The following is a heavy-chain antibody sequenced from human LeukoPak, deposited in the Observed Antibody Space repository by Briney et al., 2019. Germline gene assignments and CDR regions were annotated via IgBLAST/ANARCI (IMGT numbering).Heavy chain of an antibody. J-gene: IGHJ4*02. CDR1: GFTFRSYA. CDR2: ISGSGGRT. Sequence: GGSLRLSCAASGFTFRSYAMSWVRQAPGKGLEWVSAISGSGGRTYYADSVKGRFTISRDNSKNTLYLQMNSLRAEDTAVYYCARDSPYSGNYSPIDYWGQGTLVTVSS. D-gene: IGHD1-26*01. CDR3: ARDSPYSGNYSPIDY. V-gene: IGHV3-23*01.